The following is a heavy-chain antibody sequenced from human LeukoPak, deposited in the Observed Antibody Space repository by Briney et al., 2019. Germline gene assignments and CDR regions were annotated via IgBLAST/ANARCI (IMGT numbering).Heavy chain of an antibody. CDR2: ISGSGGST. V-gene: IGHV3-23*01. Sequence: GGSLRLSCAASGFTFSSYAMSWVRQAPGKGLEWVSAISGSGGSTYYADSVKGRFTISRDNAKNTLYLQMNSLRAEDTAVYYCATYNWGYDVDYWGQGTLVTVSS. D-gene: IGHD1-20*01. CDR1: GFTFSSYA. J-gene: IGHJ4*02. CDR3: ATYNWGYDVDY.